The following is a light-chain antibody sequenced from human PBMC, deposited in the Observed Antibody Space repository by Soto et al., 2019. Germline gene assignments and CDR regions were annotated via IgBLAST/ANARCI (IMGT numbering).Light chain of an antibody. Sequence: QSVLTQPASVSGSPGQSITISCTGTSSDVGGYSYVSWYQQHPGKAPKLLIYGVRDRPSGVSTRFSGSKSGNTASLTISGLQAEDEADYYCSSYTISSTVFFGTGTKLTVL. V-gene: IGLV2-14*01. CDR3: SSYTISSTVF. CDR2: GVR. CDR1: SSDVGGYSY. J-gene: IGLJ1*01.